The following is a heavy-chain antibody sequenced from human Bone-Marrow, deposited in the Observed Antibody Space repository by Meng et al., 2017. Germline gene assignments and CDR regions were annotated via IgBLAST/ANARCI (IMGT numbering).Heavy chain of an antibody. CDR3: ARAKVRGVIITTFDY. V-gene: IGHV3-30*04. CDR1: GFTFSSYA. J-gene: IGHJ4*02. CDR2: ISYDGSNK. D-gene: IGHD3-10*01. Sequence: GGSLRLSCAASGFTFSSYAMHWVRQAPGKGLEWVAVISYDGSNKYYADSVKGRFTISRDNSKNTLYLQMNSLRAEDTAVYYCARAKVRGVIITTFDYWGQGTLVTVSS.